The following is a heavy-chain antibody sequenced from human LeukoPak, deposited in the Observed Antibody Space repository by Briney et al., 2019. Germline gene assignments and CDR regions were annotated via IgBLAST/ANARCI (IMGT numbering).Heavy chain of an antibody. J-gene: IGHJ4*02. Sequence: PSQTLSLTCAVSGGSISSGGYSWSWIRQPPGKGLEWIGYIYHSGSTYYNPSLKSRVTISVDRPKNQFSLKLSSVTAADTAVYYCARGPIYGDYSDYWGQGTLVTVSS. CDR3: ARGPIYGDYSDY. CDR1: GGSISSGGYS. V-gene: IGHV4-30-2*01. CDR2: IYHSGST. D-gene: IGHD4-17*01.